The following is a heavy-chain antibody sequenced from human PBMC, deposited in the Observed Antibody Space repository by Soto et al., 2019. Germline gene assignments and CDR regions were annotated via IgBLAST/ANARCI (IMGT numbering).Heavy chain of an antibody. J-gene: IGHJ1*01. D-gene: IGHD2-2*01. CDR3: ARADIVVVPAAPPPAEYFQH. CDR2: IIPIFGTA. Sequence: QVQLVQSGAEVKKPGSSVKVSCKASGGTFSSYAISWVRQAPGQGLEWVGGIIPIFGTANYAQKFQGRVTITADESTSTAYMELSSLRSEDTAVYYCARADIVVVPAAPPPAEYFQHWGQGTLVTVSS. CDR1: GGTFSSYA. V-gene: IGHV1-69*01.